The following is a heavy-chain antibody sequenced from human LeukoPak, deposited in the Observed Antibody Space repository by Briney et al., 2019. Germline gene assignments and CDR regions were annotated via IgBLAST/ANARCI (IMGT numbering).Heavy chain of an antibody. CDR2: IYLYGTT. Sequence: PSETLSLTCSVSIGSISSSKWWSWVRQSPVKGLEWIGEIYLYGTTNYNPSFTSRVTMSVDRSRNQFSLKLTSVTAADTAVYYCAREIGSGISFDYWGQGTLVTVSS. CDR3: AREIGSGISFDY. J-gene: IGHJ4*02. V-gene: IGHV4-4*02. CDR1: IGSISSSKW. D-gene: IGHD2-15*01.